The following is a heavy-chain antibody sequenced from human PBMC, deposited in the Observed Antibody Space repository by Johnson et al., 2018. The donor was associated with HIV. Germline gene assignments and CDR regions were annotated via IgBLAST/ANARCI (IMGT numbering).Heavy chain of an antibody. CDR2: INSDGSGT. D-gene: IGHD1-14*01. J-gene: IGHJ3*02. Sequence: VQLEESGGGVVQPGRSLRLSCAASGFTFSTYWMHWVRQPPGKGRVWVSRINSDGSGTAYADSVKGRFTISRDTAKNSLYLQMNSLRVEDPALSYCAKDDALQREPNAFDIWGQGTMVTVSS. CDR1: GFTFSTYW. CDR3: AKDDALQREPNAFDI. V-gene: IGHV3-74*03.